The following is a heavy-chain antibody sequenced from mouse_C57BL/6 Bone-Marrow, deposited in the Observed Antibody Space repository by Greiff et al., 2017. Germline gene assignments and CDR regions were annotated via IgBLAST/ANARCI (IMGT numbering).Heavy chain of an antibody. CDR2: IHPNSGST. CDR1: GYTFTSYW. D-gene: IGHD1-1*01. J-gene: IGHJ1*03. V-gene: IGHV1-64*01. Sequence: QVQLQQPGAELVKPGASVKLSCKASGYTFTSYWMHWVKQRPGQGLEWIGMIHPNSGSTNYNEKFKSKDTLTVDKSSSTAYMQLSSLTSEDSAVYYCARKLSGSSYGWCFAVWGTGTTVTVSS. CDR3: ARKLSGSSYGWCFAV.